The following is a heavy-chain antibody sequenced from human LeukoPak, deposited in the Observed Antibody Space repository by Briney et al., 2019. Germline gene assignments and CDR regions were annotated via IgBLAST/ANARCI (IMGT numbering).Heavy chain of an antibody. J-gene: IGHJ4*02. CDR1: GGSVSSGSYY. CDR3: ARGRYYYDSSGYYLDY. CDR2: IYYSGST. D-gene: IGHD3-22*01. Sequence: SETLSLTCTVSGGSVSSGSYYWSWIRQPPGKGLEWIGYIYYSGSTNYNPSLKSRVTISVDTSKNQSSLKLSSVTAADTAVYYCARGRYYYDSSGYYLDYWGQGTLVTVSS. V-gene: IGHV4-61*01.